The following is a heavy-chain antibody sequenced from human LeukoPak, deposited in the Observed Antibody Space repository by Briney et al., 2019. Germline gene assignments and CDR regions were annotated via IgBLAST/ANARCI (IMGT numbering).Heavy chain of an antibody. CDR1: GFTFSSYW. D-gene: IGHD3-10*01. CDR3: ARGDGSGSYRDTFDY. V-gene: IGHV3-74*01. Sequence: GGSLRLSCAASGFTFSSYWMHWVRQAPGKGLVWVSRINTDGSTTNYEDSVKGRFTVSRDNAKNTLYLQMNSLRAEDTAMYYCARGDGSGSYRDTFDYWGRGTLVTVSS. CDR2: INTDGSTT. J-gene: IGHJ4*02.